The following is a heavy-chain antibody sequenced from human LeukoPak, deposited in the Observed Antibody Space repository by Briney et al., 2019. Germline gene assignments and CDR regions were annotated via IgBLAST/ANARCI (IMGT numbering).Heavy chain of an antibody. CDR3: AREEPGDSGSHHFDS. J-gene: IGHJ4*02. V-gene: IGHV1-18*01. CDR1: GYTLTTYG. Sequence: GASVKVSCKASGYTLTTYGLSWVRQAPGQGLEWMGWISPYNGNTNYAQKLQGRVTMTTDTSTTTAYLELRSLISDDTAVYYCAREEPGDSGSHHFDSWGQGTLVTVSS. CDR2: ISPYNGNT. D-gene: IGHD1-26*01.